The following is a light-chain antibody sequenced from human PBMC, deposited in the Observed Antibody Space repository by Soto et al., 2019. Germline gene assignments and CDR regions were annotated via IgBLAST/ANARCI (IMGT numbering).Light chain of an antibody. J-gene: IGLJ2*01. Sequence: QSALTQPASVSGSPGQSITISCSGTSSGVGGYNYVSWYQQHPGKAPKLMIYDVSNRPSGVSNRFSGSKSGNTASLTISGLQAEDEDDYYCSSYTSSSPVVFGGRTKLTVL. V-gene: IGLV2-14*01. CDR1: SSGVGGYNY. CDR2: DVS. CDR3: SSYTSSSPVV.